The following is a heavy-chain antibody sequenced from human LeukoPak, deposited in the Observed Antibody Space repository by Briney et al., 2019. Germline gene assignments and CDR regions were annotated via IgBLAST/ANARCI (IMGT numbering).Heavy chain of an antibody. J-gene: IGHJ3*02. CDR1: GFTFGVYA. Sequence: GRSLRLFCTASGFTFGVYAMSWVRQAPGKGLEWVGFIRSKAYGGTTEYAASVKRRFTISRDDSKSIAYLQMNSLKTEDTAVYYCTRDPEAYCGGDCSPGVDDAFNIWGQGTMVTVSS. CDR2: IRSKAYGGTT. CDR3: TRDPEAYCGGDCSPGVDDAFNI. V-gene: IGHV3-49*04. D-gene: IGHD2-21*02.